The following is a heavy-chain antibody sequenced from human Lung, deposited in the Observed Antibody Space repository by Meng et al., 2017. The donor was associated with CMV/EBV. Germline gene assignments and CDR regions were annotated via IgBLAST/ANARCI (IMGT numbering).Heavy chain of an antibody. J-gene: IGHJ5*02. CDR1: GGAISSYS. V-gene: IGHV4-59*01. CDR2: IYYSGST. CDR3: ARDRPTRSNAGFDP. D-gene: IGHD6-6*01. Sequence: SETLSLXCTVSGGAISSYSWSWIRQPPGKGLEWIGHIYYSGSTICNPSLKSRVTITVDMSKDEFSLKLSSVTAAETASYYCARDRPTRSNAGFDPGGQGTXVTVSS.